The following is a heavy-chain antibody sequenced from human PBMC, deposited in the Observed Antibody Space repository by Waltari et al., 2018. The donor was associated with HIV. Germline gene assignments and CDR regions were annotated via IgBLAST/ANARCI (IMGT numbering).Heavy chain of an antibody. D-gene: IGHD6-19*01. CDR1: GSLFTTYA. V-gene: IGHV1-18*01. CDR2: ISADKGNT. CDR3: AREVDGEQWLAFDN. J-gene: IGHJ4*02. Sequence: QVQLIQSGAEGTNPGSSVRASCQASGSLFTTYAILRVRQAPGQGLEWMGWISADKGNTNYAQKFQGRVTMTTDTSTTTVYMELRSLTPDDTAVYYCAREVDGEQWLAFDNWGQGTLVTVSS.